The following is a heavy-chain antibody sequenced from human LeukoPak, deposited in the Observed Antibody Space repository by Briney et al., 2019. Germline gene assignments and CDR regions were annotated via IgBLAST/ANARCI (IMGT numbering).Heavy chain of an antibody. V-gene: IGHV1-2*04. CDR3: ARDTTPYDILTGGYYYGMDV. CDR2: INPNSGGT. CDR1: GYTFTGYY. J-gene: IGHJ6*02. D-gene: IGHD3-9*01. Sequence: ASVKVSCKASGYTFTGYYMHWVRQAPGQGLEWMGWINPNSGGTNYAQKFQGWVTMTRDTSISTAYMELSRLRSDDTAVYYCARDTTPYDILTGGYYYGMDVWGQGTTVTVSS.